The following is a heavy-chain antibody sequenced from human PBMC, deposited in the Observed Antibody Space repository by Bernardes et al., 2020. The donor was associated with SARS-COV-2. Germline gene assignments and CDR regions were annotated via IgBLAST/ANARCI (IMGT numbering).Heavy chain of an antibody. D-gene: IGHD3-22*01. V-gene: IGHV4-34*01. CDR3: ARGGAFASGYYR. Sequence: SETLSLTCGFYGGSFSGYYWSWIRQSPGKGLEWIGEINHLGTTNYNPSLKSRVTISVDTSKSQFSLKLNSVTAADTAVDYCARGGAFASGYYRWGQGTVVTVSS. CDR1: GGSFSGYY. J-gene: IGHJ5*02. CDR2: INHLGTT.